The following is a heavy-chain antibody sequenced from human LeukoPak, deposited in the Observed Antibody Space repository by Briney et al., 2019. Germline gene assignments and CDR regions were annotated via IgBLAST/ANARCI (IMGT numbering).Heavy chain of an antibody. D-gene: IGHD2-15*01. CDR1: GGSISSSSYY. J-gene: IGHJ4*02. Sequence: PLETLSLTCTVSGGSISSSSYYWGWIRQPPGKGLEWIGSIYYSGSTYYNPSLKSRVTISVDTSKNQFSLKLSSVTAADTAVYYCARGFRVGSGGSCLDYWGQGTLVTVSS. CDR3: ARGFRVGSGGSCLDY. CDR2: IYYSGST. V-gene: IGHV4-39*01.